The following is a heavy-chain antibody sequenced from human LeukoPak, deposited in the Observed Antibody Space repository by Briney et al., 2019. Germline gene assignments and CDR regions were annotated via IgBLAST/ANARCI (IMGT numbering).Heavy chain of an antibody. D-gene: IGHD6-13*01. CDR3: ARGGDSSSWFASPDF. V-gene: IGHV1-2*02. J-gene: IGHJ4*02. Sequence: GASVKVSCKASGYTFTGYNMHWVRQTPGQGLEWMGWINPNSGGTNYAQKFQGRVTMTRDTSISTAYMELSRLRSDDTVVYYCARGGDSSSWFASPDFWGQGTLVTVSS. CDR2: INPNSGGT. CDR1: GYTFTGYN.